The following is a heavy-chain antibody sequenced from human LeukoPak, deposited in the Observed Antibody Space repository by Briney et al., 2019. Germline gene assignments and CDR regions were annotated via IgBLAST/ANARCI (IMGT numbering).Heavy chain of an antibody. CDR2: IGTAGDT. D-gene: IGHD2-15*01. CDR1: GFTFSSYD. V-gene: IGHV3-13*04. J-gene: IGHJ4*02. CDR3: ARASPYCSGGSCLDY. Sequence: GGSLRLSCAASGFTFSSYDMHWVRQATGKGLEWVSAIGTAGDTYYPGSVKGRFTISRENAKNSLYLQMNSLRAGDTAVYYCARASPYCSGGSCLDYWGQGTLVTVSS.